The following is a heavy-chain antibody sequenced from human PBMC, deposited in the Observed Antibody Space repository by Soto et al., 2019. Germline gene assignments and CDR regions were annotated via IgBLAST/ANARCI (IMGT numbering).Heavy chain of an antibody. CDR1: GFTFDDYG. Sequence: PGGSLRLSCAASGFTFDDYGMSWVRQVPGEGLEWVSGINSNGDKTGYADSVKGRFTISRDNAKNSLYLQMNSLRAEDTAVYYCARDAGYCSGGSCYSGAFDIWGQGTMVTVSS. CDR2: INSNGDKT. V-gene: IGHV3-20*04. J-gene: IGHJ3*02. D-gene: IGHD2-15*01. CDR3: ARDAGYCSGGSCYSGAFDI.